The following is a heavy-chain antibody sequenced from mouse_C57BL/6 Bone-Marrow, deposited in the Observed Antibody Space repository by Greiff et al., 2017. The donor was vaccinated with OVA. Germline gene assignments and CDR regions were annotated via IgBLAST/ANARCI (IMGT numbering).Heavy chain of an antibody. CDR2: ISSGGSYT. Sequence: VQLKQSGGDLVKPGGSLKLSCAASGFTFSSYGMSWVRQTPDKRLEWVATISSGGSYTYYPDSVKGRFTISRDNAKNTLYLQMSSLKSEDTAMYYCARPFITTVVAPDYWGQGTTLTVSS. CDR3: ARPFITTVVAPDY. J-gene: IGHJ2*01. V-gene: IGHV5-6*01. CDR1: GFTFSSYG. D-gene: IGHD1-1*01.